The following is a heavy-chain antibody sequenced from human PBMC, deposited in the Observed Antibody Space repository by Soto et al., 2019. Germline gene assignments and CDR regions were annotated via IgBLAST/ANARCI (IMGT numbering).Heavy chain of an antibody. CDR2: IIPILGIA. Sequence: QVQLVQSGAEVKKPGSSVKVSCKASGGTFSSYTISWVRQAPGQGLESMGRIIPILGIANYAQKFQGRVTITADKSTSTAYMELSSLRSEDTAVYYCASRESSYLDPSAVDYWGQGTLVTVSS. D-gene: IGHD1-26*01. J-gene: IGHJ4*02. CDR3: ASRESSYLDPSAVDY. V-gene: IGHV1-69*02. CDR1: GGTFSSYT.